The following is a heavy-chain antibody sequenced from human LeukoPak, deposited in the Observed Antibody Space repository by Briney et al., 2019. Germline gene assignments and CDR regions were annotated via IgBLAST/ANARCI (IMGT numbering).Heavy chain of an antibody. V-gene: IGHV3-74*01. D-gene: IGHD5-12*01. J-gene: IGHJ4*02. CDR3: ATLYGGSTDY. CDR2: INHDGSGT. Sequence: GGSLRLSCVVSGFTLSSNWMHWVRQPPGKGLVWVSRINHDGSGTSYADSVKGRFTISRDDAKNTLYLQMNSLRAEDTAVYYCATLYGGSTDYWGQGTLVTVSS. CDR1: GFTLSSNW.